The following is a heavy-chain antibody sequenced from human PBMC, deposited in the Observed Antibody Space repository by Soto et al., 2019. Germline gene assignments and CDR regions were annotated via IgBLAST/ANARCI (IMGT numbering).Heavy chain of an antibody. V-gene: IGHV4-59*01. J-gene: IGHJ1*01. CDR1: GASMNGNY. CDR3: ARPNMWYGKIQE. Sequence: QVQLQESGPGLVKPSETLSLTCTVAGASMNGNYWTWVRQPPGKGLEWIGNMFYSGTTNYNPSPKSRVTMSLDTSVNQFALRLSSVTAADTAVYYCARPNMWYGKIQEWGRGTLVTVSS. CDR2: MFYSGTT. D-gene: IGHD2-15*01.